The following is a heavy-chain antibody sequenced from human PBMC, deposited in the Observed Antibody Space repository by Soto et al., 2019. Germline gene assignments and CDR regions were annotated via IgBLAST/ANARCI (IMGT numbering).Heavy chain of an antibody. CDR3: ARGVGGSGLNWFDP. V-gene: IGHV4-59*12. Sequence: QVQLQESGPGLVKPSETLSLTCTFSGGSIISYYWTWIRQSPGRGLEWVGYFYYSGSANYNPSLNSRLTTSVDRSKNQFSLRLGSVTAADTALYYCARGVGGSGLNWFDPWGQGILVTVSS. J-gene: IGHJ5*02. D-gene: IGHD6-19*01. CDR1: GGSIISYY. CDR2: FYYSGSA.